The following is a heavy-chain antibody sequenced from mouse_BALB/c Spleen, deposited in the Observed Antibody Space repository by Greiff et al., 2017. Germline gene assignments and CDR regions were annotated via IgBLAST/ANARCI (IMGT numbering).Heavy chain of an antibody. V-gene: IGHV5-4*02. CDR1: GFTFSAYY. J-gene: IGHJ4*01. Sequence: EVHLVESGGGLVKPGGSLKLSCAASGFTFSAYYMYWVRQTPEKRLEWVATISDGGSYTYYPDSVKGRFTISRDNAKNNLYLQMSSLKSEDTAMYYCAREYGNYEGYYAMDYWGQGTSVTVSS. CDR2: ISDGGSYT. D-gene: IGHD2-10*02. CDR3: AREYGNYEGYYAMDY.